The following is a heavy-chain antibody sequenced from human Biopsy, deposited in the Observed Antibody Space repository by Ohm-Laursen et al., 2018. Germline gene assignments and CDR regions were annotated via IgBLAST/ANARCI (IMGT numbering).Heavy chain of an antibody. CDR3: ATPFQYYDSWGGYPPFDH. CDR1: GGTFSNYA. D-gene: IGHD3-3*01. Sequence: SVRVSCKASGGTFSNYAISWVRQAPGEGLEWMGGIIAVSGLVNYAPKFQGRVSITADKSTTTAYMELSNLKSEDTAVYYCATPFQYYDSWGGYPPFDHWGQGTLVTVSS. J-gene: IGHJ4*02. V-gene: IGHV1-69*10. CDR2: IIAVSGLV.